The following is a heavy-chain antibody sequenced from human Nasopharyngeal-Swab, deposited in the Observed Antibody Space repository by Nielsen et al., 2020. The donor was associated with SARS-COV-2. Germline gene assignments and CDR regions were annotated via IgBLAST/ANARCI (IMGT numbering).Heavy chain of an antibody. CDR3: ASSQAYNWNDSDAFDI. CDR2: ISSSGSTI. J-gene: IGHJ3*02. D-gene: IGHD1-1*01. CDR1: GFTFSDYY. Sequence: GGSLRLSCAASGFTFSDYYMSWIRQAPGKGLEWVSYISSSGSTIYYADSVKGRLTISRDNAKNSLYLQMNSLRAEDTAVYYCASSQAYNWNDSDAFDIWGQGTMVTVSS. V-gene: IGHV3-11*04.